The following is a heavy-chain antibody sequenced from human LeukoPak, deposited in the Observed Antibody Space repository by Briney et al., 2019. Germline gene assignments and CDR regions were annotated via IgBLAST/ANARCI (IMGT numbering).Heavy chain of an antibody. V-gene: IGHV1-18*04. J-gene: IGHJ4*02. CDR2: ISAYNGNT. Sequence: ASVKVSCKASGYTFTSYGISWVRQAPGQGLEWMGWISAYNGNTNYAQKFQGRVTMTRNTSISTAYMELSSLRSEDTAVYYCARDLIAAAGSDWGQGTLVTVSS. CDR3: ARDLIAAAGSD. D-gene: IGHD6-13*01. CDR1: GYTFTSYG.